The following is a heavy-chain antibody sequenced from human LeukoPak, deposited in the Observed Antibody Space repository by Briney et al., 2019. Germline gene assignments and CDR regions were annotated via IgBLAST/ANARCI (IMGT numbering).Heavy chain of an antibody. CDR3: AKDGVYNWNDGFGMDV. D-gene: IGHD1-20*01. J-gene: IGHJ6*02. CDR1: GFTFDDYA. CDR2: ISWNSGSI. V-gene: IGHV3-9*01. Sequence: GGSLRLSCAASGFTFDDYAMHWVRQAPGKGLERVSGISWNSGSIGYADSVKGRFTISRDNAKNSLYLQMNSLRAEDTALYYCAKDGVYNWNDGFGMDVWGQGTTVTVSS.